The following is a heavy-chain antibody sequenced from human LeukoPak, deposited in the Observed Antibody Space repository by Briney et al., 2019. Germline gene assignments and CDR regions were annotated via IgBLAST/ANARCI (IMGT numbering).Heavy chain of an antibody. J-gene: IGHJ5*02. CDR1: GGSISGYY. Sequence: PSETLSLTCTVSGGSISGYYWSWIRQPAGKGLEWIGRVYTSGSTNYNPSLKSRVTMSIDTSKNQFSLNLSSVTAADTAVYYCAKSPSGRGGYNWFDPWGQGTLVIVSS. CDR3: AKSPSGRGGYNWFDP. CDR2: VYTSGST. D-gene: IGHD3-16*01. V-gene: IGHV4-4*07.